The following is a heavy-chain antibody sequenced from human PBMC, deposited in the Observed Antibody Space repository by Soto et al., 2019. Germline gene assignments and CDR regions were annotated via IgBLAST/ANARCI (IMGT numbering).Heavy chain of an antibody. CDR2: ISWNSGSI. V-gene: IGHV3-9*01. J-gene: IGHJ3*02. CDR1: GFTFDDYA. Sequence: EVQLVESGGGLVQPGRSLRLSCAASGFTFDDYAMHWVRQAPGKGLEGVSGISWNSGSIGYADSVQGRFTISRDNAKNTRYLNKNSLRAEDKAFYYCAKDLYRSGGSSYYRAKQRNAFDIWGQGTMVTVSS. D-gene: IGHD2-15*01. CDR3: AKDLYRSGGSSYYRAKQRNAFDI.